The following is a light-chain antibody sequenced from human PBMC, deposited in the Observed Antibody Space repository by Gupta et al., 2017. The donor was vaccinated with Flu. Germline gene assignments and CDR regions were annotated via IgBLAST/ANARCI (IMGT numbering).Light chain of an antibody. V-gene: IGKV1-5*03. J-gene: IGKJ3*01. CDR1: QSISSW. Sequence: DIQMTQSPSTLSASVGDRVTITCRASQSISSWLAWYQQKPGKAPKLLIYKASSVESGVPSRFSGSGSGTEFTLTISSRQPDDFATYYCQQENSFPFTFGHGTKVDIK. CDR3: QQENSFPFT. CDR2: KAS.